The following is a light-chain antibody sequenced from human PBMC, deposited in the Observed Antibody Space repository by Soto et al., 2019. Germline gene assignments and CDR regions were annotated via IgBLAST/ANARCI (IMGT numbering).Light chain of an antibody. J-gene: IGKJ5*01. CDR3: QQYNNWPPTT. CDR2: GAS. Sequence: EIVMTQSPATLSVSPGERATLSCRASQSARSNLAWYQQKPGQAPRLLIYGASTRATGIPARFSGSGSGTEFTLTISSLQSEDFAVYYCQQYNNWPPTTFGQGTRLEIK. CDR1: QSARSN. V-gene: IGKV3-15*01.